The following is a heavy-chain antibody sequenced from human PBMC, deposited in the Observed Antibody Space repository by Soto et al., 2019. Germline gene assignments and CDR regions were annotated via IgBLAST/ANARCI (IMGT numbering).Heavy chain of an antibody. CDR1: GFTFSSYW. Sequence: GGSLRLSCAASGFTFSSYWMHWVRQAPGKGLVWVSRTNYDGSSTSYADSVKGRFTISRDNAKNTLYLQMNSLRAEDTAVYYCARGGGYSYGSSGYWGQGTLVTVSS. V-gene: IGHV3-74*01. J-gene: IGHJ4*02. D-gene: IGHD5-18*01. CDR3: ARGGGYSYGSSGY. CDR2: TNYDGSST.